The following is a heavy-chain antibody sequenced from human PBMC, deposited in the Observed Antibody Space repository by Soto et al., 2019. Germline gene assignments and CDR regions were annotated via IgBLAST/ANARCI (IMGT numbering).Heavy chain of an antibody. J-gene: IGHJ6*02. CDR3: ARDVGSSLGYYYGMDV. Sequence: PSQTFSLTTAISWVSFSSNSSACNCSRQSPSRGLEWLGRTYYRSKWYNDYAVSVKSRITINPDTSKNQFSLQLNSVTPEDTAVYYCARDVGSSLGYYYGMDVCGQRTTVTVSS. V-gene: IGHV6-1*01. CDR2: TYYRSKWYN. CDR1: WVSFSSNSSA. D-gene: IGHD6-6*01.